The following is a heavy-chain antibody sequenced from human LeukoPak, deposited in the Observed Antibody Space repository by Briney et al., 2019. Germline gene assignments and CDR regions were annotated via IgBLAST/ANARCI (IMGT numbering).Heavy chain of an antibody. Sequence: GGSLRLSCAASGFTFSSYGMSWVRQAPGKGLEWVSAISGSGGSTYYADSVKGRFSISRDTSKNTVYLQMNSLRDDDTAVYYRATYYYGSGPEKWGQGTLVTVSS. CDR3: ATYYYGSGPEK. V-gene: IGHV3-23*01. D-gene: IGHD3-10*01. CDR1: GFTFSSYG. J-gene: IGHJ4*02. CDR2: ISGSGGST.